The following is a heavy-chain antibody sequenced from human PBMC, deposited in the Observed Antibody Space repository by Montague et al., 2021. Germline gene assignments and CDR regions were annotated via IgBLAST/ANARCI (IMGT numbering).Heavy chain of an antibody. CDR1: GASITSNIYY. CDR3: ARVDCDGDCYTFDP. CDR2: IYYSANT. V-gene: IGHV4-39*01. D-gene: IGHD2-21*02. J-gene: IGHJ5*02. Sequence: SETLSLTCTVSGASITSNIYYWGWIRQSPGKGLEWIGSIYYSANTYYNPSLKSRLSISVDTTRNQFSLRLNSVTAADTAVYHCARVDCDGDCYTFDPWGQGTLVTVSS.